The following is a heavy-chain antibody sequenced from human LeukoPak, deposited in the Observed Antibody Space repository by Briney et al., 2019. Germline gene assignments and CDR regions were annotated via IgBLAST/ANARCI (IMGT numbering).Heavy chain of an antibody. CDR2: INHNGNVN. V-gene: IGHV3-7*01. Sequence: PGGSLRLSCAASGFTVSSYWMNWARQAPGKGLEWVASINHNGNVNYYVDSVKGRFTISRDNAKNSLYLQMSNLRAEDTAVYYCARDGYDSSGYLLGPNYGMDVWGQGTTVTVSS. D-gene: IGHD3-22*01. J-gene: IGHJ6*02. CDR1: GFTVSSYW. CDR3: ARDGYDSSGYLLGPNYGMDV.